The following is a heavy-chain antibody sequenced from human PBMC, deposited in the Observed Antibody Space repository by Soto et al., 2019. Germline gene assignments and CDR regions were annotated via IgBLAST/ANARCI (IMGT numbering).Heavy chain of an antibody. CDR2: IFSNGRT. Sequence: NPSETLSLTCAVYGGSFSGYYWSWIRQPPGRGLEWIGYIFSNGRTNYNPSLESRVTISVDTSKNQLSLKMRSVTAADTAVYYCARGGDNSPWYYSLWGQGALVTVSS. CDR3: ARGGDNSPWYYSL. J-gene: IGHJ4*02. V-gene: IGHV4-59*01. D-gene: IGHD3-10*01. CDR1: GGSFSGYY.